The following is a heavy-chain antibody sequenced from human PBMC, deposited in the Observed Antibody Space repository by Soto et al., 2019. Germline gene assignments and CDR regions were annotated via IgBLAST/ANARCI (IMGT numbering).Heavy chain of an antibody. Sequence: QVQLQESGPGLVTASETLTLTCTISGGSINNYYWTWVRQPPGKGLEWIGRIYPSGRAHYNPSLQSRVTLSVDVSKNQFSLRVNSVTATDTAIYFCARDYDVNTALNYWYFDLWGRSTLVTVSS. J-gene: IGHJ2*01. D-gene: IGHD5-18*01. V-gene: IGHV4-4*07. CDR1: GGSINNYY. CDR2: IYPSGRA. CDR3: ARDYDVNTALNYWYFDL.